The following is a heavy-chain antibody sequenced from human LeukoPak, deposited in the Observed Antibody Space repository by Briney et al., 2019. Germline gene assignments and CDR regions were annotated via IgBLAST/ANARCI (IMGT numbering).Heavy chain of an antibody. V-gene: IGHV3-23*01. D-gene: IGHD3-22*01. J-gene: IGHJ4*02. CDR1: GFTFSNYG. CDR2: ISRSGDNT. CDR3: AKGTDSSRYYYY. Sequence: GGSLRLSCAASGFTFSNYGMTWVRQAPGKGLEWVSAISRSGDNTYYTDSVKGWFTISRDNSKNTLYLQVNNLRAEDTAVYYCAKGTDSSRYYYYWGQGTLVTVSS.